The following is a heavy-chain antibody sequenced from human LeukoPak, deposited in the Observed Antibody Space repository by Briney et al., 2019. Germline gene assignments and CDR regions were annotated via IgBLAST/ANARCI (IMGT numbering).Heavy chain of an antibody. Sequence: PGGSLRLSCAASGFTFSGSAMHWVRQASGKGLEWVGRIRSKTNSYATGYGASVKGRFTISRDDSKNTAYLQMNSLKTEDTAVYYCTTFRNWNYYFDYWGQGTLVTVSS. CDR3: TTFRNWNYYFDY. CDR2: IRSKTNSYAT. V-gene: IGHV3-73*01. D-gene: IGHD1-7*01. CDR1: GFTFSGSA. J-gene: IGHJ4*02.